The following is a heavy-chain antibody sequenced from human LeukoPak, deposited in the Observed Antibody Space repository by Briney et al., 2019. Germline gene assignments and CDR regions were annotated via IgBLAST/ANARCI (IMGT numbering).Heavy chain of an antibody. CDR1: GYTFTSYY. D-gene: IGHD2-2*01. CDR2: INPSGGST. CDR3: ARANIVVPAAMYYYYGMDV. Sequence: ASVKVSCKASGYTFTSYYMHWVRQAPGQGLEWMGIINPSGGSTSYAQKFQGRVTMTRDTSTSTVYMELSSLRSEDTAVYYCARANIVVPAAMYYYYGMDVWGKGTTVTVSS. J-gene: IGHJ6*04. V-gene: IGHV1-46*01.